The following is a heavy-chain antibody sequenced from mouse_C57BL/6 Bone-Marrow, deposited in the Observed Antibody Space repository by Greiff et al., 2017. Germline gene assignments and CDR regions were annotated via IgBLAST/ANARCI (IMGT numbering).Heavy chain of an antibody. Sequence: QVQLQQPGAELVKPGASVKMSCKASGYTFTSYWITWVKQRPGQGLEWIGDIYPVSGSTNFNEKFKSKATLTVDTSSSTAYMQLSSLTSEDSAVYYCASSTMVTTIYYYAMDYWGQGTSVTVSS. V-gene: IGHV1-55*01. CDR3: ASSTMVTTIYYYAMDY. CDR1: GYTFTSYW. J-gene: IGHJ4*01. D-gene: IGHD2-2*01. CDR2: IYPVSGST.